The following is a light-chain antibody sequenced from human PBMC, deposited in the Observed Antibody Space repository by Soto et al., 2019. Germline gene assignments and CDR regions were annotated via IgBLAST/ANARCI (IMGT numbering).Light chain of an antibody. CDR1: QSITSY. CDR3: QQSYRTPIT. CDR2: AAS. Sequence: DIQMTQSPSSLSASIGDRVTITCRASQSITSYLNWYQQKPGKPPKLLIYAASSLQSGVPSRFSGSGSGTDFTLTISSLQPEDFGTYYCQQSYRTPITFGQGTRREIK. V-gene: IGKV1-39*01. J-gene: IGKJ5*01.